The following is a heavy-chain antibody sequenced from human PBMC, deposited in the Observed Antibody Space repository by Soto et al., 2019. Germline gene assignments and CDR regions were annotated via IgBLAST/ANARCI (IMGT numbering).Heavy chain of an antibody. D-gene: IGHD3-16*01. CDR2: TSYDGSNK. J-gene: IGHJ4*02. CDR3: ARWGTTGGLDV. CDR1: GFTFRSFV. Sequence: QVQLVESGGGVVQPGTSLRLSCVGSGFTFRSFVINWVRQAPGKGLEWVALTSYDGSNKYYDDSVKGRFTISRDNSRNTVDLQMNSLRLEDTALYYCARWGTTGGLDVWGQGTLVPVSS. V-gene: IGHV3-30*19.